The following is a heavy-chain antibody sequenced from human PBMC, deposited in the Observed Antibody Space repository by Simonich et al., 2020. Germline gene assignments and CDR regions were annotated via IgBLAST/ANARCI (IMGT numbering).Heavy chain of an antibody. CDR2: INPNSGGT. CDR3: ARVRFEAFDI. J-gene: IGHJ3*02. CDR1: GYTFTGYY. Sequence: QVQLVQSGAEVKKPGASVKVSCKASGYTFTGYYMHWVRQAPGQGLEWMEWINPNSGGTNYAPKFQGRVTMTRDTSISTAYMELSRLRSDDTAVYYCARVRFEAFDIWGQGTMVTVSS. V-gene: IGHV1-2*02.